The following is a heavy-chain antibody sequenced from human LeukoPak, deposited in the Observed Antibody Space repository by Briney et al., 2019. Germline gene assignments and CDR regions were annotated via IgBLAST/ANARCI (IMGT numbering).Heavy chain of an antibody. CDR1: GGSINNYY. D-gene: IGHD3-3*01. J-gene: IGHJ5*02. Sequence: SETLSLTCTVSGGSINNYYWSWIRQPPGKGLEWIGYIYYIGSTNYNPSLKSRVTISVDMSKNQFSLKLSSVTAADTAVYYCARTYYDFWSGTFDPWGQGTLVTVSS. CDR3: ARTYYDFWSGTFDP. V-gene: IGHV4-59*01. CDR2: IYYIGST.